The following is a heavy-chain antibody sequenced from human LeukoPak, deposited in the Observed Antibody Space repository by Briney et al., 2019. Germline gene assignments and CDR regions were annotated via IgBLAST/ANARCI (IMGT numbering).Heavy chain of an antibody. D-gene: IGHD2-15*01. V-gene: IGHV1-2*04. Sequence: GASVKVSCKASGYTFTGYYMHWVRQAPGQGLEWMGWINPNSGGTNYAQKFQGWVTMTRDTSISTAYMEPSRLRSDDTAVYYCARNLIVVVEDWAYYYGMDVWGQGTTVTVSS. CDR2: INPNSGGT. CDR1: GYTFTGYY. CDR3: ARNLIVVVEDWAYYYGMDV. J-gene: IGHJ6*02.